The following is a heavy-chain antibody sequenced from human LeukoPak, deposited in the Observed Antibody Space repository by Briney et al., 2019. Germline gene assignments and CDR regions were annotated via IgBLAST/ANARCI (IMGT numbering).Heavy chain of an antibody. CDR1: GGSISSSSYY. CDR3: ARRIDYYDSSGYYYVPYNWFDP. CDR2: IYYSGST. J-gene: IGHJ5*02. V-gene: IGHV4-39*07. Sequence: PSETLSLTCTVSGGSISSSSYYWGWVRQPPGKGLEWIGSIYYSGSTYYNPSLKSRVTISVDTSKNQFSLKLSSVTAADTAVYYCARRIDYYDSSGYYYVPYNWFDPWGQGTLVTVSS. D-gene: IGHD3-22*01.